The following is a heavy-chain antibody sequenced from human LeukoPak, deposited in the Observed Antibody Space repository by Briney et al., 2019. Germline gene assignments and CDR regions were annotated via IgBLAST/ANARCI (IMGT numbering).Heavy chain of an antibody. J-gene: IGHJ5*02. CDR3: ARGVTIFGGPGWFDP. Sequence: ASLKVSCTASGYTFTSYGISWVRQAPGQGLEWMGRISAYNGNTNYAQKLQGRVTMTTDTSTSTAYMELRSLRSDDTAVYYCARGVTIFGGPGWFDPWGQGTLVTVSS. V-gene: IGHV1-18*01. CDR1: GYTFTSYG. D-gene: IGHD3-3*01. CDR2: ISAYNGNT.